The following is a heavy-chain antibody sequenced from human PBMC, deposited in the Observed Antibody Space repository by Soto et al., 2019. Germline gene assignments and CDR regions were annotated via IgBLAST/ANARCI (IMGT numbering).Heavy chain of an antibody. CDR1: GFTFSSYG. J-gene: IGHJ1*01. D-gene: IGHD4-17*01. CDR2: ISYDGSNK. CDR3: AKSAYGDFAEYFQH. V-gene: IGHV3-30*18. Sequence: GGSLRLSCAASGFTFSSYGMHWVRQAPGKGLEWVAVISYDGSNKYYADSVKGRFTISRDNSKNTLYLQMNSLRAEDTAVYYCAKSAYGDFAEYFQHWGQGTLVTVSS.